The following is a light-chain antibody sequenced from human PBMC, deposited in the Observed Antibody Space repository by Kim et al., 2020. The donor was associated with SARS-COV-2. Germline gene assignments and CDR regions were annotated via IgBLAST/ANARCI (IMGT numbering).Light chain of an antibody. V-gene: IGKV3-11*01. J-gene: IGKJ1*01. CDR1: RSVGDD. CDR2: DRS. Sequence: AAVYLSPGERAPHSRRASRSVGDDLAWYRQKTGQSPRHLIYDRSKRATGSPARCSGSGSGTDLILTSSRLGPDDFAVYYCQHRRRFGQGNKVDIK. CDR3: QHRRR.